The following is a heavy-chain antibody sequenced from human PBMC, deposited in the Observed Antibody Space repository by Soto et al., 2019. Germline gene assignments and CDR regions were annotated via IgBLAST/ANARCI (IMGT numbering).Heavy chain of an antibody. J-gene: IGHJ4*02. V-gene: IGHV3-30*18. CDR2: ISFDGGDK. CDR1: GFTFSNYG. CDR3: AKDSGRGSADYFFDY. Sequence: QVRLVESGGGVVQPGRSLRLSCAASGFTFSNYGMHWVRRDPGKGLEWVAVISFDGGDKKSADSVKGRFTISRDNSKNTLYLQMNSLRAEDTAVYYCAKDSGRGSADYFFDYWGRGTLVTVSS. D-gene: IGHD3-10*01.